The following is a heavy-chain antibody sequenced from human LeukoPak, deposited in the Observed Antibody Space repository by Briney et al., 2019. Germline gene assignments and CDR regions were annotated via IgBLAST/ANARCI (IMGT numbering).Heavy chain of an antibody. D-gene: IGHD3-9*01. CDR2: IRSNPYGGTS. CDR1: GFTFSSYW. V-gene: IGHV3-49*04. CDR3: TREYYALLTGGFDQ. J-gene: IGHJ4*02. Sequence: PGGSLRLSCAASGFTFSSYWMTWVRQAPGKGLEWVGFIRSNPYGGTSDYAASVKGRFTISRDDSKSIAYLQMNSLKIEDTAVYYCTREYYALLTGGFDQWGQGTLVTVSS.